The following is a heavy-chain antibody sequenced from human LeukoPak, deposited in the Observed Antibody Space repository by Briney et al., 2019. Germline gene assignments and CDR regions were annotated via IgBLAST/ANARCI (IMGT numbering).Heavy chain of an antibody. D-gene: IGHD3-16*01. CDR3: ARAVEFGSVDM. J-gene: IGHJ3*02. CDR1: GFTYSNYW. CDR2: RKEDGSER. Sequence: GGSLRLSCTVSGFTYSNYWMSWVRQAPGKGLEWVANRKEDGSERYDLDSVKGRFTISRDNAKNSLYLQMNSLRAEDTALYYCARAVEFGSVDMWGQGTMVTVSS. V-gene: IGHV3-7*04.